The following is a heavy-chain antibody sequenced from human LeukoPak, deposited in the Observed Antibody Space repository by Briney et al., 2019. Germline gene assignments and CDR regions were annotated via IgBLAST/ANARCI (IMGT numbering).Heavy chain of an antibody. Sequence: GGSLRLSCAASGFTFSSYSMNWVRQAPGKGLEWVSSISSSSSYIYYADSVKGRFTISRDNAKNSLYLQMNSLRAEDTAVYYCARDRNIVATLAFDIWGQGTMVTVSS. CDR3: ARDRNIVATLAFDI. CDR1: GFTFSSYS. J-gene: IGHJ3*02. V-gene: IGHV3-21*01. D-gene: IGHD5-12*01. CDR2: ISSSSSYI.